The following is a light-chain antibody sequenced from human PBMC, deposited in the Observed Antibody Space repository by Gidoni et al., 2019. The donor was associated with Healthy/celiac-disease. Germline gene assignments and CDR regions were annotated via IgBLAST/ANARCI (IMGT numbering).Light chain of an antibody. CDR1: QSILYSSNNKNY. CDR2: WAS. CDR3: QQYYSSLRT. J-gene: IGKJ1*01. V-gene: IGKV4-1*01. Sequence: DILITHSPEPLAFSLGERATINCKSSQSILYSSNNKNYLAWYQQKPGQPLKLLIYWASTRESGVPDRFSGSGSGTDFTLTISSLQAEDVAVYYCQQYYSSLRTFGQGTKVEIK.